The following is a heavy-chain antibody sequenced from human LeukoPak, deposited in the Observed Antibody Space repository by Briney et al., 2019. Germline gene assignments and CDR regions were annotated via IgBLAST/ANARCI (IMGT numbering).Heavy chain of an antibody. D-gene: IGHD2-15*01. CDR2: IYESGST. CDR1: GDSLNSYY. Sequence: SETLSLTCAVYGDSLNSYYWSWIRQPPGKGLEWIGEIYESGSTEYNPSLKGRVTISMVPSKQQFSLSLTSVTAADTAVYYCARGAWATRLGSWGLGTPVIVSS. V-gene: IGHV4-34*01. CDR3: ARGAWATRLGS. J-gene: IGHJ4*02.